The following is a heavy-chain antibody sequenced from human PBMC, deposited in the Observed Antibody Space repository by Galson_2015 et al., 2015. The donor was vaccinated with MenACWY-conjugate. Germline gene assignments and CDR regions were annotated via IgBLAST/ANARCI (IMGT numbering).Heavy chain of an antibody. V-gene: IGHV3-7*03. Sequence: SLRLSCAASGFTFSTYWMNWVRQAPGKGLEWVAYIKQAGSEKYYVDSVKGRFTISRDNAKNSLSLQMNSLRGEDTAVYYCARGYYAMDVSGHGTTVTVSS. CDR1: GFTFSTYW. CDR2: IKQAGSEK. CDR3: ARGYYAMDV. J-gene: IGHJ6*02.